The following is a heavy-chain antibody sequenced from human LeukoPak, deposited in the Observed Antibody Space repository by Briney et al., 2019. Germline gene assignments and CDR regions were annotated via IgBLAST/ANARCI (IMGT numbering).Heavy chain of an antibody. CDR1: GFTFSSYS. J-gene: IGHJ6*03. D-gene: IGHD2-8*01. Sequence: PGGSLRLSCTASGFTFSSYSMNWVRQAPGKGLEWVSSISSSSSYIYYADSVKGRFTISRDNAKNSLYLQMNSLRAEDTAVYYCARDGGYCTNGVCSPTRGYYYMDVWGKGTTVTVSS. CDR3: ARDGGYCTNGVCSPTRGYYYMDV. CDR2: ISSSSSYI. V-gene: IGHV3-21*01.